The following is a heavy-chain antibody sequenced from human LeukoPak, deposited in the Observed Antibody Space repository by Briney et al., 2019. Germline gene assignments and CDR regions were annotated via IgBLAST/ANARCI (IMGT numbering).Heavy chain of an antibody. J-gene: IGHJ4*02. V-gene: IGHV4-34*01. CDR2: INHSGST. CDR3: ARGRGYSSLFDY. CDR1: GGSFSGYY. Sequence: SETLSLTCAVYGGSFSGYYWSWIRQPPGKGLEWIGEINHSGSTNYNPSLKSRVTISVDTSKNQFSLKLSSVTAAVTAVYYCARGRGYSSLFDYWGQGTLVTVSS. D-gene: IGHD6-13*01.